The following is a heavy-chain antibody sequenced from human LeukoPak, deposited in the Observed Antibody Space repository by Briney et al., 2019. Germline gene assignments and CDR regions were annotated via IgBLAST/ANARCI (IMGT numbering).Heavy chain of an antibody. V-gene: IGHV6-1*01. Sequence: SQTLSLTCVISGDSVVSNSTACNWIRQSPSRGLEWLGRTYYRSKWYNDYALSVKSRITINPDTSKNQISLQLNSVTPEDTAVYYCARGGQGDGYSADEAFDFWGQGTMVTVS. CDR3: ARGGQGDGYSADEAFDF. D-gene: IGHD5-24*01. J-gene: IGHJ3*01. CDR2: TYYRSKWYN. CDR1: GDSVVSNSTA.